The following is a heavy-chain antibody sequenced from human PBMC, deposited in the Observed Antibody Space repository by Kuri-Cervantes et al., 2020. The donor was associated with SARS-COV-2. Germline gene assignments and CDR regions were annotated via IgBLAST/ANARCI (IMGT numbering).Heavy chain of an antibody. D-gene: IGHD2-2*02. Sequence: LRLSCTVSGGSISSGSYYWSWIRQPAGKGLEWIGHIYTSGSTNYNPSLKSRVTMSVDTSKNQFSLKLSSVTAADTAVYYCASSHCSSTSCYKWALDYWGQGTLITVSS. J-gene: IGHJ4*02. CDR2: IYTSGST. V-gene: IGHV4-61*09. CDR3: ASSHCSSTSCYKWALDY. CDR1: GGSISSGSYY.